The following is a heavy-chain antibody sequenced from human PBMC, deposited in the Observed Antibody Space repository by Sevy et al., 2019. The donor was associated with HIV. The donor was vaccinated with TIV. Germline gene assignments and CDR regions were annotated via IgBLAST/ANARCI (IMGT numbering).Heavy chain of an antibody. CDR1: GFTFSSYS. CDR2: ISSSTSSI. V-gene: IGHV3-21*01. D-gene: IGHD3-10*01. J-gene: IGHJ4*02. CDR3: AREMVYYGSGSYSDY. Sequence: GGSLRLSCAASGFTFSSYSMNWVRQAPGKGLEWVSSISSSTSSIYYEDSVKGRFTISRDNAKNSLYLQMNSLRAEDTAVYYCAREMVYYGSGSYSDYWGLGTLVTVSS.